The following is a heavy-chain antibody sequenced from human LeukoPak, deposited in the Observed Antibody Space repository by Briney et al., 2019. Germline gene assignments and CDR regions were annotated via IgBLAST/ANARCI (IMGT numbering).Heavy chain of an antibody. J-gene: IGHJ6*02. Sequence: GGSLRLSCAASGFTFDDYAMHWVRQAPGKGLEWVSGISWNSGSIGYADSVKGRFTISRDNAKNSLYLQMNSLRAEDTALYYCAKGKGAAAGFYYYYYGMDVWGQGTTVTVSS. D-gene: IGHD6-13*01. V-gene: IGHV3-9*01. CDR3: AKGKGAAAGFYYYYYGMDV. CDR1: GFTFDDYA. CDR2: ISWNSGSI.